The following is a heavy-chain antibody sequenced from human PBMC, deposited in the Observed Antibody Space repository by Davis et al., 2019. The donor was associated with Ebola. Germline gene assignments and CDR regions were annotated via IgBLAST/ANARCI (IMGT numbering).Heavy chain of an antibody. J-gene: IGHJ6*02. D-gene: IGHD1-26*01. CDR1: GYSFTTYA. Sequence: ASVKVSCKTSGYSFTTYAIHWVRQAPGQRLEWMGWINGGSGNTKYSRKFQGRVTMTEDTSTDTAYMELSSLRSEDTAVYYCATGASGMGAYYYGMDVWGQGTTVSVS. V-gene: IGHV1-3*01. CDR2: INGGSGNT. CDR3: ATGASGMGAYYYGMDV.